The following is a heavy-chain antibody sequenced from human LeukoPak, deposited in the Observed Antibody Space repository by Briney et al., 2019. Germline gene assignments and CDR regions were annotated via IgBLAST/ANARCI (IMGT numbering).Heavy chain of an antibody. CDR1: GFTFSSYG. CDR3: ARLGSRWSFDY. J-gene: IGHJ4*02. V-gene: IGHV3-33*01. CDR2: IWYDGSNK. Sequence: GGSLRLSCAASGFTFSSYGMEWDRQVPGKGLEWVAVIWYDGSNKYYGDSVKGRFTISRDNSKNTVSLQMNSLRAEDTAVYYCARLGSRWSFDYWGQGTLVTVSS. D-gene: IGHD3-16*01.